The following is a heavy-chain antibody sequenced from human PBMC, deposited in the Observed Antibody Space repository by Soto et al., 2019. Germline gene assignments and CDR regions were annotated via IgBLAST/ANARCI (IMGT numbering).Heavy chain of an antibody. D-gene: IGHD3-16*01. CDR3: ARDSGRSGGY. CDR1: GASISSAY. J-gene: IGHJ4*02. V-gene: IGHV4-59*01. Sequence: QVQLQESGPGLVKPSEPLSLTCTVSGASISSAYWSWVRQPPGKGLEWIAFISNTGDTEYNPSLRSRVTISVNTSKNQVSLNLKSVTAADTAVYYCARDSGRSGGYWGRGPLVPVSS. CDR2: ISNTGDT.